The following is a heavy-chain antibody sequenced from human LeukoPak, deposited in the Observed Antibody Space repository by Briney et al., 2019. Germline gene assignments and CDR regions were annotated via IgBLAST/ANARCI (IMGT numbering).Heavy chain of an antibody. CDR1: GYTFTSYD. Sequence: ASVKVSCKASGYTFTSYDINRVRQATGQGLEWMGWMNPNSGNTGYAQKFQGRVTMTRSTSISTAYMELSSLRSEDTAVYYCARIGYSGYDSRDYWGQGTLVTVSS. D-gene: IGHD5-12*01. CDR2: MNPNSGNT. V-gene: IGHV1-8*01. CDR3: ARIGYSGYDSRDY. J-gene: IGHJ4*02.